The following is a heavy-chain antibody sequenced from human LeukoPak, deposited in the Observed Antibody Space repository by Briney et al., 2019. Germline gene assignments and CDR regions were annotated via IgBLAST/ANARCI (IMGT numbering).Heavy chain of an antibody. J-gene: IGHJ4*02. V-gene: IGHV3-74*01. CDR2: INPGGSSI. Sequence: LPGRSLRLSCAASGFTFSSYWMHWVRQVPGKGLVWVARINPGGSSITYADSVKGRFTISRDNAKNTLYLQMDSLRAEDTGVYYCARSNQVDDYWGQGTLVTVSS. D-gene: IGHD1-14*01. CDR1: GFTFSSYW. CDR3: ARSNQVDDY.